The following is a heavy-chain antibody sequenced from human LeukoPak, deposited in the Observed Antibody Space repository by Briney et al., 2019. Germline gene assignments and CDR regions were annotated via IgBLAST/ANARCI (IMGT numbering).Heavy chain of an antibody. D-gene: IGHD3-10*01. CDR2: INEHGSIT. J-gene: IGHJ4*02. V-gene: IGHV3-74*01. Sequence: GGSLRLSCAASGFTFSSYWMHLVRQAPGEGLVLVSRINEHGSITDYADSVKDRFTISRDNAKNTLYLHTNSLRAEDTAMYYCARDVGGAGSHWGQGTLVTVSS. CDR1: GFTFSSYW. CDR3: ARDVGGAGSH.